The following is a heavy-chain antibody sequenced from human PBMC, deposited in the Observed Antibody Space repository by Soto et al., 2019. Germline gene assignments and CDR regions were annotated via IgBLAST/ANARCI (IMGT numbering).Heavy chain of an antibody. V-gene: IGHV1-69*06. D-gene: IGHD2-2*01. CDR1: GGTFSSYA. CDR2: IIPIFGTA. J-gene: IGHJ6*02. CDR3: ASPPRYQLHLGMDV. Sequence: QVQLVQSGAEVKKPGSSVKVSCKASGGTFSSYAISWVRQAPGQGLEWMGGIIPIFGTANYAQTFQGRVTITADKFTSTAYMELSSLRSEDTAVYYCASPPRYQLHLGMDVWGQGTTVTVSS.